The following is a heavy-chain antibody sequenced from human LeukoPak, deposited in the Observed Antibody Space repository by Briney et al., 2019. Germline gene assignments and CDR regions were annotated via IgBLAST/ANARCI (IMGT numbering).Heavy chain of an antibody. J-gene: IGHJ4*02. CDR2: IKQDGSEK. V-gene: IGHV3-7*01. CDR1: GFTFSSYS. CDR3: ARGRGFDY. Sequence: PGGSLRLSCAASGFTFSSYSMSWVRQAPGKGLEWVANIKQDGSEKYYVDSVKGRFTISRDNAKNSLYLQMNSLRAEDTAVYYCARGRGFDYWGQGTLVTVSS.